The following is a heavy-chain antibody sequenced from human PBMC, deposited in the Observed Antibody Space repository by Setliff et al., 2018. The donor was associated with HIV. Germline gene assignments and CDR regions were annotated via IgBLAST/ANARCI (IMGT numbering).Heavy chain of an antibody. V-gene: IGHV3-48*01. J-gene: IGHJ6*03. CDR2: IGSTSSSI. CDR1: GFTFSSHS. D-gene: IGHD6-13*01. CDR3: ARVAFRQLVQDYYYMDV. Sequence: GESLRLSCAASGFTFSSHSMNWVRQAPGKGLEWVSYIGSTSSSIYYADSAKGRFTISRDSAKNSLYLQMNSLRAEDTAVYYCARVAFRQLVQDYYYMDVWGKGTTVTV.